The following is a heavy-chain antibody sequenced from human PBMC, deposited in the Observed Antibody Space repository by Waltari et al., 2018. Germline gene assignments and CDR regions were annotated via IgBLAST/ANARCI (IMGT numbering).Heavy chain of an antibody. Sequence: QVQLVESGGGVVQPGRSLRLSCAASGFPFSSYGLHVVRQAPGKGLEWVAVISYDGSNKYSADSVKGRFTISRDNSKNTLYLQMNSLRAEDTAVYYCAKDRELSFDYWGQGTLVTVSS. D-gene: IGHD3-10*01. CDR1: GFPFSSYG. CDR2: ISYDGSNK. V-gene: IGHV3-30*18. J-gene: IGHJ4*02. CDR3: AKDRELSFDY.